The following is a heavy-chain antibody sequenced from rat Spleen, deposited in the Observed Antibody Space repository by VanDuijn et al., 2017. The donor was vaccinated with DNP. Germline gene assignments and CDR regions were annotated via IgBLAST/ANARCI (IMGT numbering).Heavy chain of an antibody. V-gene: IGHV5S13*01. Sequence: EVQLVESGGGLVQPGRSLKLSCAASGFTFSNYGMAWVRQAPTKGLAWVASISTGGGNTYSRYSVKGRFTISRDNAKNTQHLQMDSLRSEDTATYYCATQNYPYYFDYWGQGVMVTVSS. CDR3: ATQNYPYYFDY. J-gene: IGHJ2*01. CDR1: GFTFSNYG. CDR2: ISTGGGNT. D-gene: IGHD1-4*01.